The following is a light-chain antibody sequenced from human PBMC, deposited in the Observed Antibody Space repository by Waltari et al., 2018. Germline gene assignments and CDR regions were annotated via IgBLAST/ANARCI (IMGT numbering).Light chain of an antibody. CDR3: CSYATSSWV. V-gene: IGLV2-23*02. J-gene: IGLJ3*02. CDR1: SSDVGSFNL. CDR2: VVT. Sequence: QSALTQPASVSGSPGQLITISCTGTSSDVGSFNLVSWYQQHPGKAPKLMIYVVTKRPSGVSNRFAGSKSGNTASLTISGLQAEDEADYYCCSYATSSWVFGGGTRLTVL.